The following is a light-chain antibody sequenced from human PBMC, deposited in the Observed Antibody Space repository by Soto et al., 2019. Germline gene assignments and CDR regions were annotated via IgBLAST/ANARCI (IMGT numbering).Light chain of an antibody. CDR2: PAS. V-gene: IGKV1-27*01. CDR3: QKYKSAPSFT. J-gene: IGKJ4*01. CDR1: QGISTF. Sequence: DIQMTQSPSSLSASVGDRVTITCRASQGISTFLAWYQHKPGKVPKLLINPASTLQSGVPSRCSGSGSGRDITLTISSLQPEDAATYYCQKYKSAPSFTFGGGIKVEIK.